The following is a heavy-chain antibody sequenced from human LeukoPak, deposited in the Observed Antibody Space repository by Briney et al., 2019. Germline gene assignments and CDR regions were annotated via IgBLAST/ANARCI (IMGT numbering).Heavy chain of an antibody. D-gene: IGHD5-24*01. CDR3: ARGTATITPIDY. CDR2: ISSSSSYI. V-gene: IGHV3-21*01. CDR1: GFTFSTYS. J-gene: IGHJ4*02. Sequence: PGGSLRLSGVDSGFTFSTYSMNWVRQAPGKGLEWVSSISSSSSYIYYGDSVKGRFTISRDNAKNSLYLQMNSLRAEDTAVYYCARGTATITPIDYWGQGTLVTVSS.